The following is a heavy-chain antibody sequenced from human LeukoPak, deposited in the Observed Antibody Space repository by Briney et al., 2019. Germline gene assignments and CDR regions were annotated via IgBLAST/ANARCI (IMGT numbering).Heavy chain of an antibody. CDR3: AKSNGYGLVDI. J-gene: IGHJ3*02. V-gene: IGHV4-34*12. CDR1: GGSFSRYY. Sequence: PSETLSLTCAVYGGSFSRYYWGWIRQPPGKGLEWIGNIFYSGSTYYSPSLRSRVTISLDTSRNQFSLKLNSVTAADTAVYYCAKSNGYGLVDIWGQGTMVTVSS. CDR2: IFYSGST. D-gene: IGHD3-10*01.